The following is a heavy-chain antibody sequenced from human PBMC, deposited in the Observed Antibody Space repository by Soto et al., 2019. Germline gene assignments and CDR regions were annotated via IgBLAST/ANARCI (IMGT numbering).Heavy chain of an antibody. J-gene: IGHJ4*02. CDR3: ARSGADYDILTGYLGY. CDR2: IIPIFGTA. Sequence: QVQLVQSGAEVKKPGSSVKVSCKASGGTFSSYAISWVRQAPGQGLEWMGGIIPIFGTANYAQKFQGRVTITADESTRTAYMELSSLRSEDTAVYYCARSGADYDILTGYLGYWGQGTLVTVSS. V-gene: IGHV1-69*01. CDR1: GGTFSSYA. D-gene: IGHD3-9*01.